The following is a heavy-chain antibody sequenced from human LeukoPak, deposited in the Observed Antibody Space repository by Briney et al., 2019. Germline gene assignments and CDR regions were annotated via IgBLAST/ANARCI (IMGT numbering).Heavy chain of an antibody. J-gene: IGHJ3*02. CDR1: GFTFSTYW. Sequence: PGGSLRLSCAASGFTFSTYWMSWVRQAPGKGLEWVANIKQDGNEKYYVVSVKGRFTISRDNAKNSLYLQMNSLRAEDTAVYYCARNFAEFDIWGQGTMVTVSS. V-gene: IGHV3-7*04. CDR3: ARNFAEFDI. CDR2: IKQDGNEK.